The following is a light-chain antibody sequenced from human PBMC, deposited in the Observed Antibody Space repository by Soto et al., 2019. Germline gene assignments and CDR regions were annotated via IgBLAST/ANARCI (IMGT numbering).Light chain of an antibody. CDR2: AAS. J-gene: IGKJ5*01. CDR1: QSISRW. CDR3: QQSYSTPPIT. Sequence: DTQMTQSPSTLSASVGDRVTITCRASQSISRWLAWYQQKPGKAPKLLIYAASSLQSGVPSRFSGSGSGTDFTLTISSLQPEDFATYYCQQSYSTPPITFGQGTRLEIK. V-gene: IGKV1-39*01.